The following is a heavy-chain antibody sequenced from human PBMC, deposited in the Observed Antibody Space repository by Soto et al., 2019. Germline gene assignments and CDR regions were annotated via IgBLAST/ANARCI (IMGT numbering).Heavy chain of an antibody. Sequence: QVQLVQSGAEVKKPGASVKVSCKASGYTFTSYGISWVRQAPGQGLEWMGWISAYNGNTNYAQKLQGRVTMTTDTSTSTAYMELMSLRSDDTAVYYCARVQFRYYDSSGYYYDSGFDYWGQGTLVTVSS. D-gene: IGHD3-22*01. J-gene: IGHJ4*02. CDR1: GYTFTSYG. CDR3: ARVQFRYYDSSGYYYDSGFDY. CDR2: ISAYNGNT. V-gene: IGHV1-18*01.